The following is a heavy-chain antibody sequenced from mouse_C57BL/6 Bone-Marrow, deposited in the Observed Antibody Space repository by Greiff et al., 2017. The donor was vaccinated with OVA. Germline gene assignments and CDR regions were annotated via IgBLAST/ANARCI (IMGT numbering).Heavy chain of an antibody. J-gene: IGHJ1*03. CDR3: ARVYGSSTEGYFDV. CDR2: IYPGSGST. D-gene: IGHD1-1*01. Sequence: QVQLKQPGAELVKPGASVKMSCKASGYTFTSYWITWVKQRPGQGLEWIGDIYPGSGSTTYNEKFKSKATLTVDTSSSTAYMQLSSLTSEDSAVYYGARVYGSSTEGYFDVWGTGTTVTVSA. V-gene: IGHV1-55*01. CDR1: GYTFTSYW.